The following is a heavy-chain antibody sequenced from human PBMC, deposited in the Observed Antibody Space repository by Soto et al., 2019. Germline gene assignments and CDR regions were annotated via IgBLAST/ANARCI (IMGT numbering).Heavy chain of an antibody. J-gene: IGHJ6*02. Sequence: GGSLRLSCAASGFTFSSYAMSWVRQAPGKGLEWASAISGSGGSTYYADSVKGRFTISRDNSKNTLYLQMNSLRAEDTAVYYCATRIFGVVPYYYYGMDVWGQGTTVTVSS. CDR3: ATRIFGVVPYYYYGMDV. D-gene: IGHD3-3*01. V-gene: IGHV3-23*01. CDR1: GFTFSSYA. CDR2: ISGSGGST.